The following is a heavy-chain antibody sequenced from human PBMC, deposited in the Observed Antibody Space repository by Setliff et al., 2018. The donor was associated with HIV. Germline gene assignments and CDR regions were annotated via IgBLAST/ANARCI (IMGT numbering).Heavy chain of an antibody. D-gene: IGHD3-22*01. V-gene: IGHV3-30*03. CDR1: GFTFSNYY. Sequence: GGSLRLSCAGSGFTFSNYYMHWLRQAPGKELEWVAVISSDGNDKYNADSVNGRFTISRDNSENTLYLQMNGLRSEDTAVYYCARVTSDSSGYYWGYYFDYWGQGTRVTVSS. CDR2: ISSDGNDK. CDR3: ARVTSDSSGYYWGYYFDY. J-gene: IGHJ4*02.